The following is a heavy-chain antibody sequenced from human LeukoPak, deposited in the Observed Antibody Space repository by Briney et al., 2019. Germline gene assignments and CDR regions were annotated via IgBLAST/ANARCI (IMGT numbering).Heavy chain of an antibody. CDR3: ARLTALAGHRGAFDI. CDR1: GGSIGGHTFY. V-gene: IGHV4-39*01. CDR2: IYYNGNT. D-gene: IGHD6-19*01. J-gene: IGHJ3*02. Sequence: PSETLFLTCNVSGGSIGGHTFYWDWIRQPPGKGLEWIATIYYNGNTFYNPSLKSRVAISIDMSKSQFSLHLSSVTAADTAIYYCARLTALAGHRGAFDIWGPGTMVTVSS.